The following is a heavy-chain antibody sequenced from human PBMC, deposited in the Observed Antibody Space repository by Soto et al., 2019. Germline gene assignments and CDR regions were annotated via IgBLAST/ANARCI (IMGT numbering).Heavy chain of an antibody. D-gene: IGHD3-9*01. Sequence: ASVKVSCKASGYTFTRNAIHWVRQAPGQRLEWIGKIDAGNGNTKYSQKFQGRVTISRDTSASAAYMELSTLGSEDTAIYYCARSETDYSTFHYWGQGTLVTVSS. V-gene: IGHV1-3*01. CDR3: ARSETDYSTFHY. CDR2: IDAGNGNT. CDR1: GYTFTRNA. J-gene: IGHJ4*02.